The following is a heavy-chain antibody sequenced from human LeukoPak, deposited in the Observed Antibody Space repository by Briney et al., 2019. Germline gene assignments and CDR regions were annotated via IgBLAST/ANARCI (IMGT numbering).Heavy chain of an antibody. CDR1: GFTFSNYW. Sequence: GGSLRLSCVASGFTFSNYWMLWVRQAPGKGLMWVSLISTDGKSTRYAESVKGRFTISRDNAKNALYLQMDILRVEDTALYFCVRDYHFIQEVWGQGTTVTVSS. CDR3: VRDYHFIQEV. D-gene: IGHD3-3*01. V-gene: IGHV3-74*01. J-gene: IGHJ6*02. CDR2: ISTDGKST.